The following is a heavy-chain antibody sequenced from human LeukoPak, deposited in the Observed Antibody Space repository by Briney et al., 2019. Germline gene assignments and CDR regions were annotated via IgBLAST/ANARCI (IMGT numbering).Heavy chain of an antibody. CDR1: GFTFREYS. D-gene: IGHD2-15*01. Sequence: GGSLRLSCAASGFTFREYSMSWVRQAPGKGLEWVSNIRANGGDTYYTDSVKGRFTISRDNSKNTLYLEMNSLRAEGTAVYYCAKGGYTTWFDPWGQGTLVTVSS. CDR2: IRANGGDT. CDR3: AKGGYTTWFDP. J-gene: IGHJ5*02. V-gene: IGHV3-23*01.